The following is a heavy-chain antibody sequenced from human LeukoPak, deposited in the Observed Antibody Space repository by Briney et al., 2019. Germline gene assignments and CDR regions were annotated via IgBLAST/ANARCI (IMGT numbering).Heavy chain of an antibody. CDR3: ASAPGYCSGGSCYEDFDY. J-gene: IGHJ4*02. Sequence: PGASVKVSCKAFGYTFTSYGISWVRQAPGQELGWMGWISAYNDNTNYAQKLQGRVTMTTDTSTSTAYMELRSLRSDDTAVYYCASAPGYCSGGSCYEDFDYWGQGTLVTVSS. V-gene: IGHV1-18*01. CDR2: ISAYNDNT. D-gene: IGHD2-15*01. CDR1: GYTFTSYG.